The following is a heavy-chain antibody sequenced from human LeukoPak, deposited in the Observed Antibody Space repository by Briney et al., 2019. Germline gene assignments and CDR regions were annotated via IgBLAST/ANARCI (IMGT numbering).Heavy chain of an antibody. CDR3: ARGAAWKFGELLPFDY. V-gene: IGHV1-2*02. D-gene: IGHD3-10*01. CDR1: GYTFTGYY. CDR2: INPNSGGT. Sequence: ASVNVSCKASGYTFTGYYMHWVRQAPGQGLEWMGWINPNSGGTNYAQKFQGRVTMTRDTSISTAYMEPSRLRSDDTAVYYCARGAAWKFGELLPFDYWGQGTLVTVSS. J-gene: IGHJ4*02.